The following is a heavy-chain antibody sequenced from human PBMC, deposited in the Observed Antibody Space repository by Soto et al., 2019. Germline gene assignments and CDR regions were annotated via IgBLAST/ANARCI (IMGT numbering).Heavy chain of an antibody. D-gene: IGHD1-26*01. V-gene: IGHV5-51*01. CDR2: IYPGDSDT. J-gene: IGHJ6*04. CDR3: ARRCRSSTPIGYYYYGRDV. CDR1: GYSFTSYW. Sequence: PGESLKISCKGSGYSFTSYWIGWVRQMPGKGLEWMGIIYPGDSDTRYSPSFQGQVTISADKSISTAYLQWSSLKASDTAMYYCARRCRSSTPIGYYYYGRDVWGKGTTVTVSS.